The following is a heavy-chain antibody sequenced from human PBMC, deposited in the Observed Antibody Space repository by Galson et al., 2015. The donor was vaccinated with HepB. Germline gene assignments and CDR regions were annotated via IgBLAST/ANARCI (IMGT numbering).Heavy chain of an antibody. CDR1: GYTFTSYD. CDR3: VRGNSGWASFDY. V-gene: IGHV1-8*01. Sequence: SVKVSCKASGYTFTSYDINWVRQATGQGLEWMGKFQGRVTMTRHTSISTAYMELSSLRSEDTAVYYCVRGNSGWASFDYWGQGTLVTVSS. J-gene: IGHJ4*02. D-gene: IGHD6-19*01.